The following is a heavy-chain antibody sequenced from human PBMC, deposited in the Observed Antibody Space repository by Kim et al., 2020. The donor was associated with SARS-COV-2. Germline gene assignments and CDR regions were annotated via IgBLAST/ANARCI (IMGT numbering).Heavy chain of an antibody. Sequence: GGSLRLSCAGSGFTLNSYWMHWVRQAPGGGLVWLSQTSGDGMITTYADSVKGRFTVSRDHAKNTLHLQMNNLRVEDTAVYYCARDGMSGMNGKKAFDSWGQGTLVTVSS. CDR1: GFTLNSYW. CDR3: ARDGMSGMNGKKAFDS. J-gene: IGHJ4*02. D-gene: IGHD3-3*01. V-gene: IGHV3-74*01. CDR2: TSGDGMIT.